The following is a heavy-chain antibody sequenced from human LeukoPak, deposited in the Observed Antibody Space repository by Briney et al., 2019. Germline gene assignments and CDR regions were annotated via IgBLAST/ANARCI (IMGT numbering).Heavy chain of an antibody. Sequence: GGSLRLSCAASGFTVSSNYMSWVRQAPGRGLEWVSVIYSGGLTDYAGSVKGRFTISRDNSKNTLYLQMNNLRAEDTAVYYCAREDPMIRGVFDYWGQGTLVTASS. CDR2: IYSGGLT. D-gene: IGHD3-10*01. V-gene: IGHV3-53*01. CDR1: GFTVSSNY. CDR3: AREDPMIRGVFDY. J-gene: IGHJ4*02.